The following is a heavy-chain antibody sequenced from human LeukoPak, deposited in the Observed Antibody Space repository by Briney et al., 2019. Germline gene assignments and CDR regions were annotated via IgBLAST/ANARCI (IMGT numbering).Heavy chain of an antibody. CDR2: ISSSSSYI. D-gene: IGHD2-2*03. V-gene: IGHV3-21*01. J-gene: IGHJ6*02. Sequence: GGSLRLSCAASGFTFSSYSMNWVRQAPGKGLEWVSSISSSSSYIYYADSVKGRFTISRDNAKNSLYLQMNSLRAEDTAVYYCARDGYCSSTSCYVLPYYYYYGMDVWGQGTTVTVSS. CDR3: ARDGYCSSTSCYVLPYYYYYGMDV. CDR1: GFTFSSYS.